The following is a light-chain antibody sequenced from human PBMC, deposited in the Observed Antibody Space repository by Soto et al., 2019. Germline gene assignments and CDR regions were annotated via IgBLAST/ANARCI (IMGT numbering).Light chain of an antibody. V-gene: IGKV3-15*01. CDR3: QQYNNWLIT. J-gene: IGKJ4*01. CDR1: QSVSSN. CDR2: GAS. Sequence: EIVMTQSPATLSVSPGERATLSCRASQSVSSNLAWYQQKPGQAPRLLIYGASTRATGIPARFSGSGSGTEFNLTISSLQSEDFAVYYCQQYNNWLITFGGGTKVEIK.